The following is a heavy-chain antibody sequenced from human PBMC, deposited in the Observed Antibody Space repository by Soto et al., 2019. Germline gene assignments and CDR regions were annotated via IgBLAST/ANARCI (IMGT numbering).Heavy chain of an antibody. Sequence: ASVKVSCKASGYTFTSYGISWVRQAPGQGLEWMGWISAYNGNTNYAQKLQGRVTMTTDTSTSTAYMELRSLRSDDTAVYYCASDLRTYYDILTGYSNWFDPWGQGTLVTVSS. CDR2: ISAYNGNT. D-gene: IGHD3-9*01. V-gene: IGHV1-18*01. CDR3: ASDLRTYYDILTGYSNWFDP. CDR1: GYTFTSYG. J-gene: IGHJ5*02.